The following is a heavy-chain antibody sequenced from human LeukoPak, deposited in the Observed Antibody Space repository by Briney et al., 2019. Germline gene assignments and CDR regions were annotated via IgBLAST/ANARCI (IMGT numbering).Heavy chain of an antibody. V-gene: IGHV4-61*02. CDR3: ARDSDY. J-gene: IGHJ4*02. CDR2: IYTSGST. Sequence: SETLSLTCTVSGGSISSGSYYWSLIRKPAGKGLEWIGRIYTSGSTNYNPSLKSRVTISVDTSKNQFSLKLSSVTAADTAVYYCARDSDYWGQGTLVTVSS. CDR1: GGSISSGSYY.